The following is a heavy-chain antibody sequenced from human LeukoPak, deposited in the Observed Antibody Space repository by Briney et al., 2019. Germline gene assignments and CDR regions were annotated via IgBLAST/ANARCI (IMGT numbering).Heavy chain of an antibody. D-gene: IGHD2-15*01. CDR2: IYPGDSDT. J-gene: IGHJ4*02. CDR3: ARQGFYCSGGSCYSDY. CDR1: GSIFTSYW. V-gene: IGHV5-51*01. Sequence: GESLQISCKGSGSIFTSYWIGWVRQMPGKGLEWMGIIYPGDSDTRYSPSFQGQVTISADKSISTAYLQWSSLKASDTAMYYCARQGFYCSGGSCYSDYWGQGTLVTVSS.